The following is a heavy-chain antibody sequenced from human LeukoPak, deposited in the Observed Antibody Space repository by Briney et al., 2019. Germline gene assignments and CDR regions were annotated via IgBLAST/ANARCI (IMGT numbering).Heavy chain of an antibody. CDR3: ARDMDNYYVSIDY. Sequence: PGGSLRLSCAASGFTFSLYWMSWVRQVPGKGLEWLANIKPDGIETYHVDSVRGRFTISRDNARNSLYLQMNSVRAEDTGVYYCARDMDNYYVSIDYWGQGTLVTVSS. CDR1: GFTFSLYW. CDR2: IKPDGIET. D-gene: IGHD1-26*01. J-gene: IGHJ4*02. V-gene: IGHV3-7*01.